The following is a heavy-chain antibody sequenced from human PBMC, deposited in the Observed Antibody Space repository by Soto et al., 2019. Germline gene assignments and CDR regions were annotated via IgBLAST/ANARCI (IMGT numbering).Heavy chain of an antibody. Sequence: SETLSLTCAVYGGSFSGYYWSWIRQPPGKGLEWIGEINHSGSTNYNPSLKSRVTISVDTSKNQFSLKLSSVTAADTAVYYCARAPLYCTNGVCSPNHYYYYYMDVWGKGTTVTVSS. CDR1: GGSFSGYY. CDR3: ARAPLYCTNGVCSPNHYYYYYMDV. D-gene: IGHD2-8*01. J-gene: IGHJ6*03. CDR2: INHSGST. V-gene: IGHV4-34*01.